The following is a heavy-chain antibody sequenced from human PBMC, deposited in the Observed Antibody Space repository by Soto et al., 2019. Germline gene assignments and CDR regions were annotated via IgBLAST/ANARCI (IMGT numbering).Heavy chain of an antibody. Sequence: QVQLRESGPGLVKPSQTLSLTCTVSGGSINSGGYYWNWIRQHPGKGLEWIGYMYYSGSTYYNPFLRSRVIISADTSENHFSLKLSSVTAAATAVYFWARGYRQSGYSSSWVFDYWGQGTLVNVSS. CDR2: MYYSGST. V-gene: IGHV4-31*03. J-gene: IGHJ4*02. CDR3: ARGYRQSGYSSSWVFDY. CDR1: GGSINSGGYY. D-gene: IGHD6-13*01.